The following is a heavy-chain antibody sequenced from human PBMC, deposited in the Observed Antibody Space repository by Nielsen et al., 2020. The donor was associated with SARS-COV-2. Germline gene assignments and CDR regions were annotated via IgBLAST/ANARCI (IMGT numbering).Heavy chain of an antibody. D-gene: IGHD1-1*01. Sequence: SQTLSLTCGVYGGSFSDYYWNWIRQSPGKGLEWIGQIGHSGNTNYNPSLKSRVTMSVDTSKRQFSLKLNSVTAADAADYYCAGGVPPTGMLFDFWGLRTRVIVSS. J-gene: IGHJ4*02. V-gene: IGHV4-34*01. CDR1: GGSFSDYY. CDR2: IGHSGNT. CDR3: AGGVPPTGMLFDF.